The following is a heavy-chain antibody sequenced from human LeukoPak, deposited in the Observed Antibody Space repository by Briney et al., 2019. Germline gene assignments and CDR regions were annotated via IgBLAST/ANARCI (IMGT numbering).Heavy chain of an antibody. CDR1: GFTFSSYW. D-gene: IGHD6-13*01. CDR3: ARDRVAAAGTNWFDP. CDR2: IKQDGSEK. V-gene: IGHV3-7*03. J-gene: IGHJ5*02. Sequence: GGSLRLSCAASGFTFSSYWTSWVRQAPGKGLEWVANIKQDGSEKYYVDSVKGRFTISRDNAKNSLYLQMNSLRAEDTAVYYCARDRVAAAGTNWFDPWGQGTLVTVSS.